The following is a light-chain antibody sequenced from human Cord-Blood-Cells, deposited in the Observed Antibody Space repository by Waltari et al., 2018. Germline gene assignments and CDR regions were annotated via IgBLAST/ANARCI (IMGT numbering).Light chain of an antibody. V-gene: IGLV3-21*04. Sequence: SYVLTQPPSVSVAPGQTARITCGGNNIGSKSVHWYQQKPGQAPVLVIYYDSDRPSGIPERFSGSNSGNTATLTISRVEAGDEADYYCQVWDSSSDWVFGGGTKLTVL. CDR1: NIGSKS. CDR3: QVWDSSSDWV. J-gene: IGLJ3*02. CDR2: YDS.